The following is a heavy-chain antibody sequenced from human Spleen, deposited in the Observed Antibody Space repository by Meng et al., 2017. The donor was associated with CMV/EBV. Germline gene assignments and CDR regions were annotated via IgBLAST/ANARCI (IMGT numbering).Heavy chain of an antibody. D-gene: IGHD2-2*01. V-gene: IGHV4-39*07. CDR3: ARDYCSSTSCYSGRPDWFDP. Sequence: ESLKISCTVSGGSISSSSYYWGWIRQPPGKGLEWIGSIYYSGSTYYNPSLKSRVTISVDTSKNQFSLKLSSVTAADTAVYYCARDYCSSTSCYSGRPDWFDPWGQGTLVTVSS. CDR2: IYYSGST. CDR1: GGSISSSSYY. J-gene: IGHJ5*02.